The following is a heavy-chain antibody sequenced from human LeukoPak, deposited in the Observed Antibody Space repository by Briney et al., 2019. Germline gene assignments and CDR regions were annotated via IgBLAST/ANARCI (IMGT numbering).Heavy chain of an antibody. D-gene: IGHD1-26*01. J-gene: IGHJ4*02. Sequence: PGGSLRLSCVASGFTFTGHSMHWVRQAPGEGLEWVAVISYDEKTIFYADSLKGRFTVSRDNSKNAVYLQINSLRDEDTAVYYCAREKQSGGTPFDYWGQGSLVTVSS. CDR3: AREKQSGGTPFDY. CDR2: ISYDEKTI. V-gene: IGHV3-30*03. CDR1: GFTFTGHS.